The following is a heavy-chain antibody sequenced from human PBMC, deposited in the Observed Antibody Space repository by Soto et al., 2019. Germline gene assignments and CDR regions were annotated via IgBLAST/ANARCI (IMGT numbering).Heavy chain of an antibody. D-gene: IGHD6-13*01. CDR2: IWYDGSNK. CDR1: GFTFSSYG. J-gene: IGHJ6*02. CDR3: ARDQYSSSWGSGMDV. V-gene: IGHV3-33*01. Sequence: GGSLRLSCAASGFTFSSYGMHWVRQAPGKGLEWVAVIWYDGSNKYYADSVKGRFTISRDNSKNTLYLQMNSLRAEDTAVYYCARDQYSSSWGSGMDVWGQGTTVTVSS.